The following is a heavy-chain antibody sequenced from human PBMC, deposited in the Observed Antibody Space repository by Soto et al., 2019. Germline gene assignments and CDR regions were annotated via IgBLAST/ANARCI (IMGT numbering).Heavy chain of an antibody. D-gene: IGHD6-19*01. CDR3: ARDKSPYSSGWHNRHFDY. V-gene: IGHV3-30-3*01. CDR2: ISYDGSNK. Sequence: QVQLVESGGGVVQPGRSLRLSCAASGFTFSTYAMHWVRQAPGKGLEWVAVISYDGSNKYYADSVKGRFTIYRDNSKNTLYLQMNRLRAEDTAVYYCARDKSPYSSGWHNRHFDYWGQGTLVTVSS. CDR1: GFTFSTYA. J-gene: IGHJ4*02.